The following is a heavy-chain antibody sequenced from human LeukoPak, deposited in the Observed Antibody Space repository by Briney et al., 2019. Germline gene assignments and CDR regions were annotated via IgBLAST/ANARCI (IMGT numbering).Heavy chain of an antibody. D-gene: IGHD3-10*01. V-gene: IGHV3-48*03. J-gene: IGHJ4*02. CDR2: ISSSGSTI. CDR3: AATSSMVRGGPSQTDY. Sequence: GGSLRLSCAASGFTFSNYAMSWVRQVPGKGLEWVSYISSSGSTIYYADSVKGRFTISRDNAKNSLYLQMNSLRAEDTAVYYCAATSSMVRGGPSQTDYWGQGTLVTVSS. CDR1: GFTFSNYA.